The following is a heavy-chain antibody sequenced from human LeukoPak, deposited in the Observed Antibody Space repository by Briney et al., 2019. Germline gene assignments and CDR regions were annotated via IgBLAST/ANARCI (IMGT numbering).Heavy chain of an antibody. CDR3: AREKDFGVVISPRYYYYYMDV. Sequence: SVKVSYKASGGTFSSYTISWVRQAPGQELEWMGRIIPILGIANYAEKFQGRVTITADKSTSTAYMELSSLRSEDTAVYYCAREKDFGVVISPRYYYYYMDVWGKGTTVTVSS. CDR2: IIPILGIA. D-gene: IGHD3-3*01. J-gene: IGHJ6*03. V-gene: IGHV1-69*04. CDR1: GGTFSSYT.